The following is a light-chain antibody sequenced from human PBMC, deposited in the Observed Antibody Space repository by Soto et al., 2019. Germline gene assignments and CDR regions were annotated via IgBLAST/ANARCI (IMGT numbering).Light chain of an antibody. CDR1: QGIGNF. Sequence: DIQLTQSPSFLSSSVGDRVTITCRASQGIGNFLACYQKKPRMAPHLLFYDASTLQGRVPPRFSGSGSGTEFTLTISSLQPEDFATYYCQQLDIYPLTFGGGTQVEVK. CDR3: QQLDIYPLT. V-gene: IGKV1-9*01. CDR2: DAS. J-gene: IGKJ4*01.